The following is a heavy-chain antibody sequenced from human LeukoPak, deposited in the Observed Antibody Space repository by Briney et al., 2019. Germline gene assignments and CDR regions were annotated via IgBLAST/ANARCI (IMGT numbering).Heavy chain of an antibody. Sequence: SETLSLTCTVSGGSISTYYWTWIRQPPGRGLEWIGNIDYSGSTNYNPSLKSRVTISVDTSRNQFSLKLTSVTAADTAVYYCARSWSRSATFGYWGQGTLVTVSS. V-gene: IGHV4-59*01. D-gene: IGHD2-15*01. CDR2: IDYSGST. J-gene: IGHJ4*02. CDR1: GGSISTYY. CDR3: ARSWSRSATFGY.